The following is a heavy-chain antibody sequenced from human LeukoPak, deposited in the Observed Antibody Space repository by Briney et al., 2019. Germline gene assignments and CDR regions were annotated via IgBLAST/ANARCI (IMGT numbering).Heavy chain of an antibody. CDR1: GFTFDDYA. J-gene: IGHJ4*02. D-gene: IGHD6-13*01. CDR2: ISWNSGSI. Sequence: GRSLRLSCAASGFTFDDYAMHWVRQAPGKGLEWVSGISWNSGSIGYADSVKSRFTISRDNAKNSLYLQMNSLRAEDTALYDCAKAPALYSSSWYYFDYWGQGTLVTVSS. V-gene: IGHV3-9*01. CDR3: AKAPALYSSSWYYFDY.